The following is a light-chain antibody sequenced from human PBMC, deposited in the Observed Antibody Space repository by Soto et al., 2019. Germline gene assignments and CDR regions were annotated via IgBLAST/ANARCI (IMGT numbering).Light chain of an antibody. CDR1: SSDVGIYNL. Sequence: QSVLTQPASVSGSPGQPITISCTGTSSDVGIYNLVSWYQHFPGRAPKLMIYEVNKRPSGVSNRFSGSKSGSTASLTISGLQADDEADYYCCSYTRSGSFVFGTGTKVTVL. CDR2: EVN. J-gene: IGLJ1*01. CDR3: CSYTRSGSFV. V-gene: IGLV2-23*02.